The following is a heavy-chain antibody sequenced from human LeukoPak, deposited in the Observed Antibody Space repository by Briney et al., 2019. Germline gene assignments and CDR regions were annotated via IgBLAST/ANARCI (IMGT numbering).Heavy chain of an antibody. J-gene: IGHJ4*02. Sequence: GGSLRLSCAASGFTFSSYGMHWVRQAPGKGLEWVAVISYDGSNKYYADSVKGRFTISRDISKNTVYLHMDSLRDEGTAVYFCARGGYYYDTTGSPGDYWGQGTLVTVSS. CDR1: GFTFSSYG. CDR3: ARGGYYYDTTGSPGDY. V-gene: IGHV3-30*03. CDR2: ISYDGSNK. D-gene: IGHD3-22*01.